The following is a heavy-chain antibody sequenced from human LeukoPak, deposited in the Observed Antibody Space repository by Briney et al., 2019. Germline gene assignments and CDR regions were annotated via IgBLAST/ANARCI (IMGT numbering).Heavy chain of an antibody. CDR3: ARPYCSSTSCYDYYFDY. CDR1: GYTFTGYY. V-gene: IGHV1-2*02. Sequence: ASVKVSCKASGYTFTGYYMHWVRQAPGQGLEWMGWINPNSGGTNYAQKFQGRVTMTRDTSISTAYMEPSRLRSDDTAVYYCARPYCSSTSCYDYYFDYWGQGTLVTASS. CDR2: INPNSGGT. J-gene: IGHJ4*02. D-gene: IGHD2-2*01.